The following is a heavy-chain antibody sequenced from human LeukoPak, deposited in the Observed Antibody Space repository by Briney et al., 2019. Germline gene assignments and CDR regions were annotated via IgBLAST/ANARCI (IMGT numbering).Heavy chain of an antibody. D-gene: IGHD3-9*01. CDR1: GYIFTNYG. J-gene: IGHJ5*02. V-gene: IGHV1-18*01. CDR2: ISAYNGHT. CDR3: ARHLKYNILTGFRSSFGFDP. Sequence: ASVNVSCKASGYIFTNYGISWVRQAPGRGLEWVGWISAYNGHTNYAQNFQGRVTMTTDTSTSTAYMELRSLRSDDTAVYYCARHLKYNILTGFRSSFGFDPWGQGTLVIVSS.